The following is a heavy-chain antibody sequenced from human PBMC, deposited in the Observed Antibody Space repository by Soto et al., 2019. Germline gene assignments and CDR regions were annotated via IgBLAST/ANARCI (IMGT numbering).Heavy chain of an antibody. D-gene: IGHD6-6*01. Sequence: GESLKISCKGSGYSFTSYWISWVRQMPGKGLEWMGRIDPSDSYTNYSPSFQGHVTISADKSISTAYLQWSSLKASDTAMYYCAKGDVVAARLPSGIYYYYGMDVWGQGTTVTVSS. V-gene: IGHV5-10-1*01. J-gene: IGHJ6*02. CDR2: IDPSDSYT. CDR3: AKGDVVAARLPSGIYYYYGMDV. CDR1: GYSFTSYW.